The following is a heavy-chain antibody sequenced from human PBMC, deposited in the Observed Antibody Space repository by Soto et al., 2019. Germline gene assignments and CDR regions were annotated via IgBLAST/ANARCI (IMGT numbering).Heavy chain of an antibody. V-gene: IGHV4-4*07. Sequence: SETLSLTCSVSGGTISGYYWTWIRQPAGKGLEWIGRIYSSGNTKYNPSLQSRVAMSLDTSNNQFSLRLTSVTAADTAVYYCARGQRFSDWFDPWGQGTLVTSPQ. CDR3: ARGQRFSDWFDP. D-gene: IGHD3-3*01. CDR1: GGTISGYY. CDR2: IYSSGNT. J-gene: IGHJ5*02.